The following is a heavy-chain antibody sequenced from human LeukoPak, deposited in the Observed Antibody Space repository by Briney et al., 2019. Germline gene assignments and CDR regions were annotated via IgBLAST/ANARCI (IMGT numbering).Heavy chain of an antibody. CDR1: GFTVSSNY. J-gene: IGHJ4*02. V-gene: IGHV3-53*01. CDR2: IYSGGGT. D-gene: IGHD2/OR15-2a*01. Sequence: GGSLRLSCAASGFTVSSNYMSWVRQAPGKGLEWVSVIYSGGGTYYADSVKGRFTISRDNSKNRLYLQMNSLRAEDTAVYYCAAASSMGPFDYWGQGTLVTVSS. CDR3: AAASSMGPFDY.